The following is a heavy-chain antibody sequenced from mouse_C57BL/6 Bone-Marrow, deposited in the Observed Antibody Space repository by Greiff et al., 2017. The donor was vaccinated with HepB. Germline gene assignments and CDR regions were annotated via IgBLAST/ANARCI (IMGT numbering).Heavy chain of an antibody. V-gene: IGHV1-81*01. D-gene: IGHD2-4*01. Sequence: VKLLESGAELARPGASVKLSCKASGYTFTSYGISWVKQRTGQGLEWIGEIYPRSGNTYYNEKFKGKATLTADKSSSTAYMELRSLTSEDSAVYFCAGYDYDGDFDFWGTGTTVTVSS. CDR3: AGYDYDGDFDF. CDR2: IYPRSGNT. CDR1: GYTFTSYG. J-gene: IGHJ1*03.